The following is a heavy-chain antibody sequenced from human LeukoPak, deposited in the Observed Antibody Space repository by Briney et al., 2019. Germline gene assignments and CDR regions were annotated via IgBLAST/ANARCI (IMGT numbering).Heavy chain of an antibody. V-gene: IGHV3-11*04. CDR1: GFTFSDYY. CDR3: ARDPIVVYAFDI. Sequence: GGSLGLSCAASGFTFSDYYMSWIRQAPGKGLEWVSYISSSGSTIYYADSVKGRFTISRDNAKNSLYLQMNSLRAEDTVVYYCARDPIVVYAFDIWGQGTMVTVSS. D-gene: IGHD1-26*01. J-gene: IGHJ3*02. CDR2: ISSSGSTI.